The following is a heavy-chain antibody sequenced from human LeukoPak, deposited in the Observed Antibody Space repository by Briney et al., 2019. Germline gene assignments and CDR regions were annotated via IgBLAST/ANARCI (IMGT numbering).Heavy chain of an antibody. D-gene: IGHD6-13*01. V-gene: IGHV3-11*01. CDR3: ARVIRAAPGKGYFDY. Sequence: GGSLRLSCAASGFIISDYYMSWIRQAPGKGLEWLSYSSTSGSTISYADSVKGRFTISRDSSKNTLYLQMNSLRAEDTAIYYCARVIRAAPGKGYFDYWGQGTLVTVSS. CDR1: GFIISDYY. J-gene: IGHJ4*02. CDR2: SSTSGSTI.